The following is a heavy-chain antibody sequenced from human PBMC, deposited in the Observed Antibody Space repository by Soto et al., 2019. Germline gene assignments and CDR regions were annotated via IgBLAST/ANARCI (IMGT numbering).Heavy chain of an antibody. Sequence: QVQLVESGGGVVQPGRSLRLSCAASGFTFSNYGMHWVRQAPGKGLEWVAVISYDGSNKYYADSVKGRFSISRDNSKNTLYLQMNSLRAEDTAVYYCAKGDWSDPWGQGTLVTVSS. CDR2: ISYDGSNK. CDR3: AKGDWSDP. J-gene: IGHJ5*02. CDR1: GFTFSNYG. V-gene: IGHV3-30*18.